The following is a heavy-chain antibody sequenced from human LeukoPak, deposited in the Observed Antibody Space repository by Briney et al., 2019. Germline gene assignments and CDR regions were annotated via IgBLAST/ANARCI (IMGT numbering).Heavy chain of an antibody. CDR1: GFTVSSNY. CDR3: AKGAPDERTQFWSQQDFFDY. V-gene: IGHV3-66*01. CDR2: IYSGGST. J-gene: IGHJ4*02. Sequence: GGSLRLSCAASGFTVSSNYMSWVRPTPGKGLEWVSVIYSGGSTYYADSVKGRFTISRDNSKNTLYLQMNSLRAEDTAVYYCAKGAPDERTQFWSQQDFFDYWGQGTLVTVSS. D-gene: IGHD3-3*02.